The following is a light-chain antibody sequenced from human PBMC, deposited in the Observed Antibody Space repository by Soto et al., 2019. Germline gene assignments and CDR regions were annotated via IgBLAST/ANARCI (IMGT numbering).Light chain of an antibody. Sequence: QSVLTQPPSVSGAPGQRVTISCTGGSSTIGAGSDVHWYQQLPGTAPKLLIYDNNNRPSGVPDRFSGSKSGTSASLAITGLQDEDEADYYCQSSDTSRSGYVFGTGTKVTVL. V-gene: IGLV1-40*01. CDR2: DNN. CDR3: QSSDTSRSGYV. CDR1: SSTIGAGSD. J-gene: IGLJ1*01.